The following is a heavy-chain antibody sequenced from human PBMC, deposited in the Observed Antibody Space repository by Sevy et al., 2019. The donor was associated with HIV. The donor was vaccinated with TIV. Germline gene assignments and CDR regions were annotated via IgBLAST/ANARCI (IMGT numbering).Heavy chain of an antibody. CDR3: AKDLRWYCASTNGYLFDY. Sequence: GGSLRLSCAASGFTFSTYAMNRVRQAPGKGLEWVSAISGSGDNTYYADSVKGRFTISRDNSKNTLDLQMNSLRAEDTAVYYCAKDLRWYCASTNGYLFDYWGQGTLVTVSS. D-gene: IGHD2-2*01. V-gene: IGHV3-23*01. J-gene: IGHJ4*02. CDR2: ISGSGDNT. CDR1: GFTFSTYA.